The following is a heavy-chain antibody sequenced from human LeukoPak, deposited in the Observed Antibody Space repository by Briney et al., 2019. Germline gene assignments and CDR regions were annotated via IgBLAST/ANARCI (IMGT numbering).Heavy chain of an antibody. CDR2: INHSGST. CDR1: GGSFSGYY. Sequence: SETPSLXCAVYGGSFSGYYWSWIRQPPGKGLEWIGEINHSGSTNYNPSLKSRVTISVDTSKNQFSLKLSSVTAADTAVYYCARALYCSGGSCYPRAWVRYYFDYWGQGTLVTVSS. J-gene: IGHJ4*02. V-gene: IGHV4-34*01. CDR3: ARALYCSGGSCYPRAWVRYYFDY. D-gene: IGHD2-15*01.